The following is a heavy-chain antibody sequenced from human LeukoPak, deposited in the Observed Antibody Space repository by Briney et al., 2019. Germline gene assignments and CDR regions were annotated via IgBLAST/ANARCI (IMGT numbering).Heavy chain of an antibody. V-gene: IGHV1-69*13. CDR1: GGTFSSYA. J-gene: IGHJ6*02. D-gene: IGHD3-16*01. CDR3: ARVSLRRNYYYYYGMDV. Sequence: SVKVSCKASGGTFSSYAISWVRQAPGQGLEWMGGIIPIFGTANYAQKFQGRATITADESTSTAYMELSSLRSEDTAVYYCARVSLRRNYYYYYGMDVWGQGTTVTVSS. CDR2: IIPIFGTA.